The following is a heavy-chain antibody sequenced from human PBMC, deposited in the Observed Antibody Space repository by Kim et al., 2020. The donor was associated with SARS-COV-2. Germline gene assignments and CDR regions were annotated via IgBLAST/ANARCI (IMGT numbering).Heavy chain of an antibody. D-gene: IGHD1-1*01. J-gene: IGHJ4*01. CDR1: GFTFNDYT. CDR2: ISSGKSGTTSYI. Sequence: GGSLRPSCAASGFTFNDYTMTWVRQAPGKGLEWVSSISSGKSGTTSYIYFADSVKGRFTISRDNANNSLYLQMNSLRVEDTAVYYCAREGGYNWIDAGAYFDYCGQGTLVTVSS. V-gene: IGHV3-21*01. CDR3: AREGGYNWIDAGAYFDY.